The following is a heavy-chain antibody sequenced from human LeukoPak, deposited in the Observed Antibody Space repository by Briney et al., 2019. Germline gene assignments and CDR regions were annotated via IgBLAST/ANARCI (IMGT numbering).Heavy chain of an antibody. D-gene: IGHD6-19*01. J-gene: IGHJ4*02. V-gene: IGHV3-23*01. CDR1: GFTFTRYA. Sequence: PGASLRLSCAASGFTFTRYAMTWVRQAPGRGLEWVSTITGDGDGAYYPDSVKGRFTTSRDNAKNTLYLQMSSLRADDTAVYYCAKESSSRGWYGPDYWGQGTLVTVSS. CDR3: AKESSSRGWYGPDY. CDR2: ITGDGDGA.